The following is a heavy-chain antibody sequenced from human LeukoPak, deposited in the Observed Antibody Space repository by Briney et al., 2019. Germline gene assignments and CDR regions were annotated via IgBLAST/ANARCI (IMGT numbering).Heavy chain of an antibody. CDR3: ARDSSGWYHWFDP. D-gene: IGHD6-19*01. V-gene: IGHV4-59*01. Sequence: SETLSLTCTVSGGSISSYYWSWIRQPPGKGLEWIGYIYYSGSTNYNPSLKSRVTISVDTSKNQFSLKLSSVTAADTAVYYCARDSSGWYHWFDPWGQGTLVTVSS. J-gene: IGHJ5*02. CDR2: IYYSGST. CDR1: GGSISSYY.